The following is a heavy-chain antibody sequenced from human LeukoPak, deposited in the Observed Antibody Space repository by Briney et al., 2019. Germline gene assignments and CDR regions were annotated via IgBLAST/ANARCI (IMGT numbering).Heavy chain of an antibody. D-gene: IGHD2/OR15-2a*01. J-gene: IGHJ4*02. CDR1: GLNFRSSW. V-gene: IGHV3-7*03. CDR3: ARAFYSYFDY. Sequence: GGSLRLSCAASGLNFRSSWMSWIRQAPRKGLERVANINQGGSEKYYVDSVKGRFTISRDNAKNSLYLQMNSLRVEDTAVYYCARAFYSYFDYWGQGTLVVVST. CDR2: INQGGSEK.